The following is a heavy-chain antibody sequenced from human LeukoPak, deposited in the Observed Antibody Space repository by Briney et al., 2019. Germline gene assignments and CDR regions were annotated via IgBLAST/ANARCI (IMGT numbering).Heavy chain of an antibody. V-gene: IGHV3-23*01. CDR3: AKSITMIVVVFDY. CDR2: ISGSGGST. J-gene: IGHJ4*02. D-gene: IGHD3-22*01. CDR1: GFTFSSYA. Sequence: GGSLRLSCAASGFTFSSYAMSWVRQAPGKGLEWVSAISGSGGSTYYADSMKGRFTISRDNSKNTLYLQMNSLRAEDTAVYYCAKSITMIVVVFDYWGQGTLVTVSS.